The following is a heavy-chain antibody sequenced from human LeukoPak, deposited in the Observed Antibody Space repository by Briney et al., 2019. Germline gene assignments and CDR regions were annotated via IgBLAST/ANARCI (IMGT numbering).Heavy chain of an antibody. CDR1: GFSLSTSGVG. D-gene: IGHD3-16*01. J-gene: IGHJ4*02. CDR3: AHGSAGLYGFDY. CDR2: IYGNDDE. V-gene: IGHV2-5*01. Sequence: SGPTLVEPTQTLTLTCNFSGFSLSTSGVGVAWIRQPPGKALEWLAIIYGNDDERYSPSLKSRLTVTKGTSKNQVVLTLTNLDPVDTATYYCAHGSAGLYGFDYWGQGTLVTVSS.